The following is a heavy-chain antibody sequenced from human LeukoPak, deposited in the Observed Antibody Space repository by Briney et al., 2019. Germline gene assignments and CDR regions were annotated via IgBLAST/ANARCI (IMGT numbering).Heavy chain of an antibody. D-gene: IGHD6-19*01. CDR1: GYTFTSYG. CDR3: AREVGRTVAGIYYYGMDV. J-gene: IGHJ6*02. CDR2: ISAYNGNT. Sequence: ASVKVSCKASGYTFTSYGISWVRQAPGQGLEWMGWISAYNGNTNYAQKLQGRVTMTTDTSTSTAYMELRSLRSDDTAVYYCAREVGRTVAGIYYYGMDVWGQGTTVTVSS. V-gene: IGHV1-18*01.